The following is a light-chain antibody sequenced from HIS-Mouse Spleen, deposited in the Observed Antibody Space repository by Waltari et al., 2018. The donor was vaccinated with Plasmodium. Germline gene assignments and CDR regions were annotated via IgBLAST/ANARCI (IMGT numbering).Light chain of an antibody. V-gene: IGLV2-11*01. CDR1: SSDLGGYNY. CDR2: DVS. CDR3: CSYAGSYTWV. Sequence: QSALTQPRSVSGSPGQSVTIPCTGTSSDLGGYNYVSWYQHHPGKAPKLMIYDVSKRPSGVPDRFSGSKSGNTASLTISGLQAEDEADYYCCSYAGSYTWVFGGGTKLTVL. J-gene: IGLJ3*02.